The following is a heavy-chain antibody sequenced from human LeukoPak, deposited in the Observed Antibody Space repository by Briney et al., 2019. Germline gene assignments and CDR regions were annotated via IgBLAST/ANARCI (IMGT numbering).Heavy chain of an antibody. Sequence: GGSLRLSCAASGFTFSSYAMTWVRQAPGMGLEWVSLISGSGGTTYYADSVKGRFTISRDNSGNTLYLQMNSLRAEDTAVYYCARAPYDSSGYYYFDYWGQGTLVTVSS. D-gene: IGHD3-22*01. CDR3: ARAPYDSSGYYYFDY. CDR1: GFTFSSYA. J-gene: IGHJ4*02. V-gene: IGHV3-23*01. CDR2: ISGSGGTT.